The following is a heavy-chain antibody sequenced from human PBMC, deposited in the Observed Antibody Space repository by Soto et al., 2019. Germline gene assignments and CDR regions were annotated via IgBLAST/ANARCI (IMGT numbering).Heavy chain of an antibody. V-gene: IGHV1-46*01. Sequence: ASVKVSCKASGYTFTIYYMHWVRQAPGQGLEWMGIINPVSGDTSYAQKCQGTVTMTRDTSTSTVFMELSSLRSEDTALYYCARGGYSTSSSLYYWGQGTLVTVSS. J-gene: IGHJ4*02. CDR1: GYTFTIYY. CDR3: ARGGYSTSSSLYY. D-gene: IGHD2-21*01. CDR2: INPVSGDT.